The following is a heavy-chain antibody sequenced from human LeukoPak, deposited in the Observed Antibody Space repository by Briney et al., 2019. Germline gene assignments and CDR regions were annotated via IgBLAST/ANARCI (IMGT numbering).Heavy chain of an antibody. CDR2: IYTRGST. Sequence: PSETLSLTCTVSGGSISSYDWSWIRQPAGKGLEWIGRIYTRGSTNYNPSLKSRVSMSVDTSKKQFSLKLSSVTAADTAVYYCARVAVAGYYFDYWGQGTLVTVSS. D-gene: IGHD6-19*01. J-gene: IGHJ4*02. CDR3: ARVAVAGYYFDY. CDR1: GGSISSYD. V-gene: IGHV4-4*07.